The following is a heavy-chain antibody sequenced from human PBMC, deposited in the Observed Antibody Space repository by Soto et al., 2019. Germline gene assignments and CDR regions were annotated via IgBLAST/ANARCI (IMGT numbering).Heavy chain of an antibody. CDR1: GFTFSSYG. V-gene: IGHV3-33*01. CDR2: IWYDGSNK. CDR3: ARAARLPDYYGMDV. J-gene: IGHJ6*02. Sequence: QVQLVESGGGVVQPGRSLRLSCAASGFTFSSYGMHWVRQAPGKGLEWVAVIWYDGSNKYYADSVKGRFTISRDNSKNTLYLQMNSLRAEDTAVYYCARAARLPDYYGMDVWGQGTTVTVSS.